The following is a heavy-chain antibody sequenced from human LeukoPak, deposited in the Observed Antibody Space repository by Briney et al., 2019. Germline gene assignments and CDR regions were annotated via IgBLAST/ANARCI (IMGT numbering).Heavy chain of an antibody. J-gene: IGHJ4*02. D-gene: IGHD3-16*02. CDR2: TNPNTGNP. V-gene: IGHV7-4-1*02. CDR1: GYTFTTYA. Sequence: ASVKVSCKASGYTFTTYAMNWVRQAPGQGLEWMGWTNPNTGNPTYAPGFTGRFVFSLDTSVSTAYLQISGLKADDTAVYYCARAYQPLGGLSLPDYWGQGTLVSVSS. CDR3: ARAYQPLGGLSLPDY.